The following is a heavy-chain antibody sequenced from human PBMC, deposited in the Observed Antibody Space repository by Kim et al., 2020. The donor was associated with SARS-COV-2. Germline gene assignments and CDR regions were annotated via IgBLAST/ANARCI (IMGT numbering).Heavy chain of an antibody. V-gene: IGHV4-59*13. CDR3: AREDGYGPESNWFDP. CDR1: GGSISSYY. J-gene: IGHJ5*02. Sequence: SETLSLTCTVSGGSISSYYWSWIRQPPGKGLEWIGYIYYSGSTNYNPSLKSRVTISVDTSKNQFSLKLSSVTAADTAVYYCAREDGYGPESNWFDPWGQGTLVTVSS. D-gene: IGHD5-18*01. CDR2: IYYSGST.